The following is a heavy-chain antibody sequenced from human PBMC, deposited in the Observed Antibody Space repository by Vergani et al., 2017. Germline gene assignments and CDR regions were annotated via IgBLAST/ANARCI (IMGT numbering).Heavy chain of an antibody. V-gene: IGHV3-21*01. CDR2: ISDSNSDV. D-gene: IGHD6-6*01. CDR1: GFTFSTYS. Sequence: EVQLVESGGGLVKPGGSLRLSCAVSGFTFSTYSMNWVRQAPGKGLEWVSSISDSNSDVYYADSVEGRFTISRDNAKNSLYLQMNSLRVGDTAVYYCARDPYSSSSAIDYWGQGTLVTVSS. J-gene: IGHJ4*02. CDR3: ARDPYSSSSAIDY.